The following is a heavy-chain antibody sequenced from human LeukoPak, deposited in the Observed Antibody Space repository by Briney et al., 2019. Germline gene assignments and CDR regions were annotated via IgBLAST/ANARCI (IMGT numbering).Heavy chain of an antibody. V-gene: IGHV3-30*18. CDR3: AKDRSSSAGLYFDY. Sequence: GRSLRLSCAASGFTLSNYVMHWVRQAPGKGLEWVAVISYDGSNKYYADSVKGRFTISRDNSKNTLYLQMNSLRGEDTAVYYCAKDRSSSAGLYFDYWGQGTLVTVSP. CDR2: ISYDGSNK. CDR1: GFTLSNYV. J-gene: IGHJ4*02. D-gene: IGHD6-6*01.